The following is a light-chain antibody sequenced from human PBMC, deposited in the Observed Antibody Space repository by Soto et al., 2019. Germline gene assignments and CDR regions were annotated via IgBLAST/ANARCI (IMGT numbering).Light chain of an antibody. J-gene: IGKJ1*01. CDR2: KAS. Sequence: DIQITQPPSTLSGSVGDRVTITCRASQTISSWLAWYQQKPGKASKLLINKASTLKSGVPSRFSGSGSGTEFTLTISSLQPDDFASYYCQQYNSYSPWTFGQGTEVDIK. CDR1: QTISSW. CDR3: QQYNSYSPWT. V-gene: IGKV1-5*03.